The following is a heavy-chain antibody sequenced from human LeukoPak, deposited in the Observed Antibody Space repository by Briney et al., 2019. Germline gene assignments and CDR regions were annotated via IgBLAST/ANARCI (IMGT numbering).Heavy chain of an antibody. CDR3: ARDSPGEYSSSCLAC. J-gene: IGHJ4*02. Sequence: GGSLRLSCAASGFTFSSYSMNWVRQAPGKGLEWVSSISSSSSYIYYADSVKGRFTISRDNAKNSLYLQMNSLRAEDTAVYYCARDSPGEYSSSCLACWGQGTLVTVSS. V-gene: IGHV3-21*01. CDR1: GFTFSSYS. CDR2: ISSSSSYI. D-gene: IGHD6-6*01.